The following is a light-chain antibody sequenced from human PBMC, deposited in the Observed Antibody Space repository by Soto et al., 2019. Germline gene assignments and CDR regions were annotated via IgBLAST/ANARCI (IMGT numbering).Light chain of an antibody. J-gene: IGLJ3*02. Sequence: QSVLTQPPSAYGTPGQRVTISCSGSSSNIGGNTVNWYQQLPGTAPKLLIFSNDQRPSELPDRFSGSKSGTSASLAISGLQSEDEADYYCATWDDSLNGWVFGGGTKLTVL. CDR3: ATWDDSLNGWV. CDR1: SSNIGGNT. CDR2: SND. V-gene: IGLV1-44*01.